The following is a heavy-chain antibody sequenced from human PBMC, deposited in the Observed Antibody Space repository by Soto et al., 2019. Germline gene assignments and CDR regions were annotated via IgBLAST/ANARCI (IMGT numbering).Heavy chain of an antibody. V-gene: IGHV4-34*01. Sequence: QVQLQQWGAGLLKPSETLSLTCAVYGGSFSGYYWSWIRQPPGKGLEWIGEINDSGSTNYNPSLKNRVTISVDTSQKPFSLKLSSVTAADTAVYYCARYSSRGSYGDWGQGTLGTVSS. CDR3: ARYSSRGSYGD. CDR2: INDSGST. CDR1: GGSFSGYY. J-gene: IGHJ4*02. D-gene: IGHD6-13*01.